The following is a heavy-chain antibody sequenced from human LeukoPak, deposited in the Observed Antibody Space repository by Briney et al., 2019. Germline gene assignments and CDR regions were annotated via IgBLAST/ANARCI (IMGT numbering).Heavy chain of an antibody. V-gene: IGHV4-59*08. Sequence: PSETLSLTCTVSGGSISSYYWSWIRQPPGKGLEWIGYIYYSGSTNYNPSLKSRVTISVDTSKNQFSLKLSSVTAADTAVYYCARTYYDYVWGSYRPDAFDIWGQGTMVTVSS. CDR2: IYYSGST. CDR1: GGSISSYY. D-gene: IGHD3-16*02. CDR3: ARTYYDYVWGSYRPDAFDI. J-gene: IGHJ3*02.